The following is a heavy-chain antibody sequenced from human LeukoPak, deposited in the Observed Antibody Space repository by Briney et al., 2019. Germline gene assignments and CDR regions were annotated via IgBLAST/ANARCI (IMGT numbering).Heavy chain of an antibody. Sequence: GPSLKVSCKASGGTFSSYAISWVLQAPGHGLEWMGGIIPMFGTANYAQKFQGRVTITTDESTSTAYMELSSLGSEDTAMYYCARVFARGGEISGSYYYYWGQGTLVTVSS. V-gene: IGHV1-69*05. CDR3: ARVFARGGEISGSYYYY. CDR1: GGTFSSYA. CDR2: IIPMFGTA. D-gene: IGHD1-26*01. J-gene: IGHJ4*02.